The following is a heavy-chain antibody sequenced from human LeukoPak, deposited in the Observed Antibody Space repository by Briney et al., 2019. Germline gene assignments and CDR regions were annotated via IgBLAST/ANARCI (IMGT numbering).Heavy chain of an antibody. CDR3: ARDGDGYNIRGLDY. J-gene: IGHJ4*02. Sequence: SETLSLTCTVSGGSISSYYWSWIRQPPGKGLEWIGYIYYSGSTNYNPSLKSRVTISVDTSKNQFSLKLSSVTAADTAVYYCARDGDGYNIRGLDYWGQGIPVTVSS. CDR2: IYYSGST. V-gene: IGHV4-59*12. D-gene: IGHD5-24*01. CDR1: GGSISSYY.